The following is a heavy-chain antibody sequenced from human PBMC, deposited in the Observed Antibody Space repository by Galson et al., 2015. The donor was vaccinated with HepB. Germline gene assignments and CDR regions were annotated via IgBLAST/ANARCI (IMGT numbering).Heavy chain of an antibody. J-gene: IGHJ6*02. Sequence: SLRLSCAASGFTFSDYYMSWTRQAPGKGLEWVSDISDSSTYTNYADSVKGRFTISRDNAKNSLYLQMNSLRAEDTAVYYCARVSCSSTSCPMQYYYYYGMDVWGQGTTVTVSS. V-gene: IGHV3-11*06. D-gene: IGHD2-2*01. CDR3: ARVSCSSTSCPMQYYYYYGMDV. CDR1: GFTFSDYY. CDR2: ISDSSTYT.